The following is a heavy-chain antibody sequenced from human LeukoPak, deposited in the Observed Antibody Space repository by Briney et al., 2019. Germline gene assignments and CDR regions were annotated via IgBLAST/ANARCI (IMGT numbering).Heavy chain of an antibody. J-gene: IGHJ1*01. V-gene: IGHV1-2*06. CDR1: GYTFTGYF. Sequence: ASVKVSCKASGYTFTGYFMHWVRQAPGQGLEWMGRINPNSGGTNYAQKFQGRVTMTRDTSISTAYMELTSLRSDDTAVYYCATNYYDISGYYYFESGLEHWGQGTLVTVSS. CDR3: ATNYYDISGYYYFESGLEH. CDR2: INPNSGGT. D-gene: IGHD3-22*01.